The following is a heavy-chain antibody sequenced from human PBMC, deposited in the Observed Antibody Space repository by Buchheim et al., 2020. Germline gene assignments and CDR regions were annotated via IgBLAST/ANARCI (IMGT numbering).Heavy chain of an antibody. Sequence: QVQLQESGPGLVKPSETLSLTCTVSGGSISNYYWNWIRQPAGKGLEWIGRIYITGSTNYNPSLKSPVTMSVDTSQNQFSLKLSSVTAADTAVYYCARDKRSGYDYYFYYGMDVWGQGTT. CDR1: GGSISNYY. CDR3: ARDKRSGYDYYFYYGMDV. CDR2: IYITGST. V-gene: IGHV4-4*07. D-gene: IGHD5-12*01. J-gene: IGHJ6*02.